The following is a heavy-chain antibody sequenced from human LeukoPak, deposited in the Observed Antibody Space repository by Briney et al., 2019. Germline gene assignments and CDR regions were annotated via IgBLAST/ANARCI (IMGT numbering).Heavy chain of an antibody. D-gene: IGHD6-13*01. CDR2: ISSSGSTI. CDR3: ARSLYSSSPFDY. V-gene: IGHV3-48*03. CDR1: GFTFSSYE. Sequence: GGSLRLSCAASGFTFSSYEMNWVRQAPGKGLEWVSYISSSGSTIYYADSVKGRFTISRDNAKNSLYLQMNSLRAEDTAVYYCARSLYSSSPFDYWGQGTLVTVSS. J-gene: IGHJ4*02.